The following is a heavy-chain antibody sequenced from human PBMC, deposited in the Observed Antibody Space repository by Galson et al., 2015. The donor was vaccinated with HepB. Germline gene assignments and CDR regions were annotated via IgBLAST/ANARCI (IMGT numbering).Heavy chain of an antibody. CDR1: GFTVSSNY. V-gene: IGHV3-53*01. J-gene: IGHJ6*02. CDR3: ARDSWGYYGMDV. D-gene: IGHD7-27*01. CDR2: IYSGGSK. Sequence: SLRLSCAASGFTVSSNYMSWVRQAPGKGLEWVSVIYSGGSKYYADSGKGRFTISRDNFKNTMYLQMNSLSAEDTAVYYCARDSWGYYGMDVWGPGTPVTVSS.